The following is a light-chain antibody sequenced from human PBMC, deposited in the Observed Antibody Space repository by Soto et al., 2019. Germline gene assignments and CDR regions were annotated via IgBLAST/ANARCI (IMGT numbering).Light chain of an antibody. CDR2: EVN. Sequence: QSALTQPASVSGSPGQSVTISCTGASSDVGGYDYVSWYQQHPGKAPKLILYEVNNRPSGVSNHFSGSKSGNTASLIISGHQADDEADYYCSSYSTTSTLVFGSGTKVTVL. V-gene: IGLV2-14*01. J-gene: IGLJ1*01. CDR1: SSDVGGYDY. CDR3: SSYSTTSTLV.